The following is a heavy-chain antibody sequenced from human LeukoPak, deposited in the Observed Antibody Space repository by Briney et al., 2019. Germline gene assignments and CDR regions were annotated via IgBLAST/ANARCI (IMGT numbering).Heavy chain of an antibody. CDR2: IHTRGGT. CDR1: GYSISSGYY. CDR3: ARDDNSGYSDDAFDI. Sequence: PSETLSLTCAVSGYSISSGYYWGWLRQPAGKGLEWIGRIHTRGGTEYNPSLKSRVTMSVDTSKNQFSLKLISVTAADTAAYFCARDDNSGYSDDAFDIWGQGTLVTVSS. V-gene: IGHV4-4*07. D-gene: IGHD5-12*01. J-gene: IGHJ3*02.